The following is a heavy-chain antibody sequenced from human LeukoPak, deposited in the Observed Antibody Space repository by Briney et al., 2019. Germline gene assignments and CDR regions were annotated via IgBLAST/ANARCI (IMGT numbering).Heavy chain of an antibody. Sequence: GGSLRLSCAASGFTFSSYAMSWVRQAPGKGLEWVSAISGSGGSTYYADSVKGRFTISRDNSKNTLYLQMNSLRAEDTAVYYCAKGQPLRLFQEDYFDYWGQGILVTASS. V-gene: IGHV3-23*01. CDR1: GFTFSSYA. J-gene: IGHJ4*02. CDR2: ISGSGGST. D-gene: IGHD3-22*01. CDR3: AKGQPLRLFQEDYFDY.